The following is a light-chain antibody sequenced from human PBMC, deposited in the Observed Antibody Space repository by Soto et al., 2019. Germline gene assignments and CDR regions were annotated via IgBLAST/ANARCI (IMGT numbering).Light chain of an antibody. V-gene: IGKV1-33*01. CDR1: QNIGSY. J-gene: IGKJ1*01. Sequence: DIQITQSPSSLSASVGDRVTITCRASQNIGSYLHWYRQKPGKAPELLIYAASKLQREVPSRFRGGGSGTHITFTISNLQPEDIATYYCQQYDNLPPTWTFGQGTKVDIK. CDR3: QQYDNLPPTWT. CDR2: AAS.